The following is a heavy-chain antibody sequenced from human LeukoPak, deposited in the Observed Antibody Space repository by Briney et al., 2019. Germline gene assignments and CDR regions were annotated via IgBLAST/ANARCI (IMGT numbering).Heavy chain of an antibody. D-gene: IGHD3-9*01. J-gene: IGHJ5*02. V-gene: IGHV4-34*01. CDR3: ARARQNPYFEERRRGNWFDP. CDR1: RGSFSGYF. Sequence: SETLSLTCAVYRGSFSGYFWSWMRQPPGKGLEWIGDINHNGGTNYNPSLKSRVTISVDTSKNQFSLKLSSVTAADTAVYYCARARQNPYFEERRRGNWFDPWGQGTLVTVSS. CDR2: INHNGGT.